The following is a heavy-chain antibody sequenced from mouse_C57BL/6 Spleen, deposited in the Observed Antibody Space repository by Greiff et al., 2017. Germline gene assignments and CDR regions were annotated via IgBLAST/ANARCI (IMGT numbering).Heavy chain of an antibody. J-gene: IGHJ2*01. CDR1: GYTFTSYW. Sequence: VQLQQPGAELVMPGASVKLSCKASGYTFTSYWMHWVKQRPGQGLEWIGEIDPSDSYTNYNQKFKGKSTLTVDKSSSTAYMQLSSLTSEDSAVYYCARRDYSNFFDYWGQGTTLTVSS. CDR3: ARRDYSNFFDY. V-gene: IGHV1-69*01. CDR2: IDPSDSYT. D-gene: IGHD2-5*01.